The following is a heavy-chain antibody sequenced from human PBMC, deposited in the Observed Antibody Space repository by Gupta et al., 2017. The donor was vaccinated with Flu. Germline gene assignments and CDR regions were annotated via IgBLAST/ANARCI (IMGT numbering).Heavy chain of an antibody. CDR1: GFTFRNFA. CDR2: IWFDGRYK. V-gene: IGHV3-33*01. Sequence: VQLVESGGGVVQPGRSLRLSCAASGFTFRNFAMHWVRQAPGKGLDWVALIWFDGRYKYYTDSVEGRFTISRDNSKNTLYLQMTSLRAEDTAVYYCARDRGADSGSYSVFYYFDYWGQGALVTVSS. J-gene: IGHJ4*02. D-gene: IGHD1-26*01. CDR3: ARDRGADSGSYSVFYYFDY.